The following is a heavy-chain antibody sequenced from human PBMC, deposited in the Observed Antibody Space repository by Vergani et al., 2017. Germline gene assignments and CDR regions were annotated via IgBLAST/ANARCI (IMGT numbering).Heavy chain of an antibody. CDR1: GFTFSSYG. D-gene: IGHD1-26*01. V-gene: IGHV3-33*01. CDR2: IWYDGSNK. CDR3: AGGGSFGYYFDY. Sequence: QVQLVESGGGVVQPGRSLRLSCAASGFTFSSYGMHWVRQAPGKGLEWVAVIWYDGSNKYYADSVKGRFTISRDNSKNTLYLQMNSLRAEDTAVYYCAGGGSFGYYFDYWGQGTLVTVSS. J-gene: IGHJ4*02.